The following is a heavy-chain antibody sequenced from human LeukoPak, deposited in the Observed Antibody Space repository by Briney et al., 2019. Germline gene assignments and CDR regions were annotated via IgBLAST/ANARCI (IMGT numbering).Heavy chain of an antibody. V-gene: IGHV4-39*07. Sequence: SETLSLTCTVSGGSISSGDYYWSWIRQPPGKGLEWIGSVYYSGSTYYNPSLKSRVTISVDTSKNQFSLKLSSVTAADTAVYYCAKTDYYDSSGLFDYWGQGTLVTVSS. D-gene: IGHD3-22*01. CDR3: AKTDYYDSSGLFDY. CDR2: VYYSGST. J-gene: IGHJ4*02. CDR1: GGSISSGDYY.